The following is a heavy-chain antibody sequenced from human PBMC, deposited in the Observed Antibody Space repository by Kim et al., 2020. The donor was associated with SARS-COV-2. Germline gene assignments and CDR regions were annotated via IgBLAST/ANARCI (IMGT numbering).Heavy chain of an antibody. D-gene: IGHD3-9*01. CDR1: GFTFSNAW. Sequence: GGSLRLSCAASGFTFSNAWMSWVRQAPGKGLEWVGRIKSKTDGGTTDYAAPVKGRFTISRDDSKNTLYLQMNSLKTEDTAVYYCTTDWPALRYFDWLPDFYYWGQGTLVTVSS. CDR2: IKSKTDGGTT. J-gene: IGHJ4*02. V-gene: IGHV3-15*01. CDR3: TTDWPALRYFDWLPDFYY.